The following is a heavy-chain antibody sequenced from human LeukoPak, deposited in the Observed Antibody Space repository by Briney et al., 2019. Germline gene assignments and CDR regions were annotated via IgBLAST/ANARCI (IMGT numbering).Heavy chain of an antibody. CDR1: GFTFSDYG. CDR2: ISHDGSNK. Sequence: GRSLRLSCAASGFTFSDYGMHWVRQAPGKGLEWVSLISHDGSNKYYGDSVKGRFTISRDNSKNTLYLQMSTLRAEDTAVYYCAKDPGPKSTSLPDDIWGQGTMVTVSS. J-gene: IGHJ3*02. V-gene: IGHV3-30*18. CDR3: AKDPGPKSTSLPDDI. D-gene: IGHD2-2*01.